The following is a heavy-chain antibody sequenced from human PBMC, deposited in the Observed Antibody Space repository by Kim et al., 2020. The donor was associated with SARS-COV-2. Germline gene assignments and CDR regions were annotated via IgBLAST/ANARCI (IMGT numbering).Heavy chain of an antibody. Sequence: YVESVKGRFTMSRDNAKNSVYLQMNSLRSEETYIYYLAALDSVQVPGGIWGQGTLVTVSS. J-gene: IGHJ4*02. V-gene: IGHV3-48*03. CDR3: AALDSVQVPGGI. D-gene: IGHD3-10*01.